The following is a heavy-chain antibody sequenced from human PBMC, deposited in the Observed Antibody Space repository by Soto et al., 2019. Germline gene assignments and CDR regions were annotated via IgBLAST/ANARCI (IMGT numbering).Heavy chain of an antibody. D-gene: IGHD6-13*01. Sequence: GASVKVSCKTSGGTFSSYAISWVRQAPGQGLEWMGGIVPLFRTTNYAQKFQGRVTITADTSTYTVYRELSGLRSGDTAVYYCARGGYSSTWSNLLDRSGLDVWGQGTTVTVSS. CDR3: ARGGYSSTWSNLLDRSGLDV. CDR1: GGTFSSYA. V-gene: IGHV1-69*06. CDR2: IVPLFRTT. J-gene: IGHJ6*02.